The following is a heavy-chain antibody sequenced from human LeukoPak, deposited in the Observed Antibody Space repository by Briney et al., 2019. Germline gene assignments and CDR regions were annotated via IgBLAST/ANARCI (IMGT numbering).Heavy chain of an antibody. CDR1: GFTFSSYA. Sequence: PGGSLRLSCAASGFTFSSYAMSWVRQAPGKGLEWVSTISGNLGSTYYVDSVKGRFTVSRDNSKNTLYLQMNSLRAEDTALYYCAKWGGSGSRNNFDFWGQGTLVTVSS. J-gene: IGHJ4*02. CDR3: AKWGGSGSRNNFDF. D-gene: IGHD1-26*01. CDR2: ISGNLGST. V-gene: IGHV3-23*01.